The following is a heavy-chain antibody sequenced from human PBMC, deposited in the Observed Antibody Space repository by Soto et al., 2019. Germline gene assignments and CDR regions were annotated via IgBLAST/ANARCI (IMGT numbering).Heavy chain of an antibody. J-gene: IGHJ6*02. D-gene: IGHD3-10*01. CDR1: GGSISSYY. CDR2: IYYSGST. Sequence: SETLSLTCTVSGGSISSYYWSWIRQPPGKGLEWIGYIYYSGSTNYNPSLKSRVTISVDTSKNQFSLKLTLVTAADTAVYFCEKIRVREHYYYTLDVWGQGTAVTVSS. CDR3: EKIRVREHYYYTLDV. V-gene: IGHV4-59*01.